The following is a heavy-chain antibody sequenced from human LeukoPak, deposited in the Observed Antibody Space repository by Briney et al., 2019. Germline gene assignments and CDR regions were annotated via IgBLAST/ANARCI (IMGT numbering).Heavy chain of an antibody. CDR1: GGTFSSYA. D-gene: IGHD2-15*01. J-gene: IGHJ4*02. Sequence: GASVKVSCKASGGTFSSYAISWVRQAPGQGLEWMGGIIPIFGTANYAQKFQGRVTITADESTSTAYMELSSLRSEDTAVYYCAREYPFGGGFDYWGQGTLVTVSS. CDR2: IIPIFGTA. CDR3: AREYPFGGGFDY. V-gene: IGHV1-69*13.